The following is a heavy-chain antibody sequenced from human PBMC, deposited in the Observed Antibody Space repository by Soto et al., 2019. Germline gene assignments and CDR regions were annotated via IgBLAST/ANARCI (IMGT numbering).Heavy chain of an antibody. D-gene: IGHD1-26*01. J-gene: IGHJ4*02. CDR3: ASGRYGDY. CDR1: GYAFTTYG. Sequence: QVHLVQSGAEVKKPGASVKVSCKGSGYAFTTYGITWVRQAPGQGLVWMGWISAHNGNTNYAQKLQGRDTVTRDTSQSTAYMELKSLRSDDTAVYYCASGRYGDYWGQGALVTVSS. V-gene: IGHV1-18*01. CDR2: ISAHNGNT.